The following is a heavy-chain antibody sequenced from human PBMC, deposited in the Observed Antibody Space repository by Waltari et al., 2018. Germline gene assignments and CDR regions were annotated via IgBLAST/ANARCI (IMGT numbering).Heavy chain of an antibody. CDR2: IHHSEST. CDR1: GYPISSGHY. D-gene: IGHD2-2*01. Sequence: QVQLQESGPGLVKPSETLSLTCAVSGYPISSGHYWGWIRQSPGKGLEWLGSIHHSESTYYNPSRKSRVTISVDTSKNQFSLKLNSVTAADTAVYYCARHPDYQHFGNWGQGTLVTVSS. V-gene: IGHV4-38-2*01. J-gene: IGHJ4*02. CDR3: ARHPDYQHFGN.